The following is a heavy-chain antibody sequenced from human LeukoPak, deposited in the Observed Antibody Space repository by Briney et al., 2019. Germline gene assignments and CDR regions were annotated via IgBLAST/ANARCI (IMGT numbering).Heavy chain of an antibody. J-gene: IGHJ4*02. CDR3: ATPQYSSGRHPVFDY. D-gene: IGHD6-19*01. CDR2: ISGSGGST. V-gene: IGHV3-23*01. CDR1: GFTFSSYA. Sequence: GGSLRLSRAASGFTFSSYAMSWVRQAPGKGLEWVSAISGSGGSTYYADSVKGRFTISRDNSKNTLYLQMNSLRAEDTAVYYCATPQYSSGRHPVFDYWGQGTLVTVSS.